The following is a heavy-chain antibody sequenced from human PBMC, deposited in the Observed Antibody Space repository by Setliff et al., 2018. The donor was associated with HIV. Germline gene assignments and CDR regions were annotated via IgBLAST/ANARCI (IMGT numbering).Heavy chain of an antibody. J-gene: IGHJ4*02. CDR1: GGSISTSNW. Sequence: PSETLSLTCTVSGGSISTSNWWGWIRQTPGKGLEWIGYIYNSASTSYNPSLKSRVTISVDTSKNQFSLKLSSVTAADTAVYYCARHSPSDYWGQGTLVTVSS. CDR2: IYNSAST. V-gene: IGHV4-59*08. CDR3: ARHSPSDY.